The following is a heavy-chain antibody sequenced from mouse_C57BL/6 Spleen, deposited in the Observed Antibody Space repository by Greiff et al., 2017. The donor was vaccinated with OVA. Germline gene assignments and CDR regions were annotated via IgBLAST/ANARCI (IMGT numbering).Heavy chain of an antibody. CDR3: ASEGWFLYYFDY. J-gene: IGHJ2*01. CDR1: GYTFTSYW. CDR2: INPSNGGT. D-gene: IGHD2-3*01. Sequence: QVHVKQSGTELVKPGASVKLSCKASGYTFTSYWMHWVKQRPGQGLEWIGNINPSNGGTNYNEKFKSKATLTVDKSSSTAYMQLSSLTSEDSAVYYCASEGWFLYYFDYWGQGTTLTVSS. V-gene: IGHV1-53*01.